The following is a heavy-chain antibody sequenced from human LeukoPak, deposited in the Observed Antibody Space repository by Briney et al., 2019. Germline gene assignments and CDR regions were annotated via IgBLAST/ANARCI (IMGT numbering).Heavy chain of an antibody. CDR2: ISWNSGSI. V-gene: IGHV3-9*01. D-gene: IGHD3-10*01. CDR3: AKDYGSGSYYPPYYYGMDV. Sequence: GGSLRLSCAASGFTFDDYAMHWVRQAPGKGLEWVSGISWNSGSIGYADSVKGRFTISRDNAKNSLYLQMNSLRAEDTALYYCAKDYGSGSYYPPYYYGMDVWGQGTTVTVSS. J-gene: IGHJ6*02. CDR1: GFTFDDYA.